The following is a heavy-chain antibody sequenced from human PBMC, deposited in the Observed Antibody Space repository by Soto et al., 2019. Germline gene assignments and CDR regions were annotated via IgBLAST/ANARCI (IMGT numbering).Heavy chain of an antibody. Sequence: PGGSLRLSCAASGFTFSNAWMNWVRQAPGKGLEWVGRIKSKTDGGTTDYAAPVKGRFTISRDDSKNTLYLQMNSLKTEDTAVYYCTTDVEHYYDSSGYYRPGIDYWGQGTLVTVSS. J-gene: IGHJ4*02. CDR2: IKSKTDGGTT. V-gene: IGHV3-15*07. CDR1: GFTFSNAW. CDR3: TTDVEHYYDSSGYYRPGIDY. D-gene: IGHD3-22*01.